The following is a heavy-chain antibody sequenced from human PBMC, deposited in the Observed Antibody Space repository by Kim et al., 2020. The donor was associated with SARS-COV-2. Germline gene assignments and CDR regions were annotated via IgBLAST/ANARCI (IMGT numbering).Heavy chain of an antibody. D-gene: IGHD2-2*01. J-gene: IGHJ4*02. Sequence: GGSLRLSCAASGFTFSHAWMSWVRQAPGKGLELLGRITSAGTTDFVAPVKGRFIISRDNSKNTVFLQINSMKTEDSAVYYCVADVPSRTYHFDYWGQGTLVTVSS. CDR1: GFTFSHAW. V-gene: IGHV3-15*01. CDR2: ITSAGTT. CDR3: VADVPSRTYHFDY.